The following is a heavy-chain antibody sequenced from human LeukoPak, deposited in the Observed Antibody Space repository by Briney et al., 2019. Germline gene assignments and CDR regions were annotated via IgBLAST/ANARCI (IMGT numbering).Heavy chain of an antibody. J-gene: IGHJ4*02. CDR2: TSGGGAGT. V-gene: IGHV3-23*01. CDR3: AKRGVVIRVILVGFHKEAYYFDS. CDR1: GITVGNIG. D-gene: IGHD3-22*01. Sequence: GGSLRFSGAVSGITVGNIGMGWDRPAQGKGWEWVAGTSGGGAGTNYAHSVKGRFTISRDNSKNTLYLQMNSLRAEDTAVYFCAKRGVVIRVILVGFHKEAYYFDSWGQGALVTVSS.